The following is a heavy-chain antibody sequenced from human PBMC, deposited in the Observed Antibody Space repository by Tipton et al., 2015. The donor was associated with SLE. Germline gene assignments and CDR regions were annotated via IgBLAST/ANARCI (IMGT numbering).Heavy chain of an antibody. CDR1: GFTFSSYG. J-gene: IGHJ3*02. Sequence: SGFTFSSYGMHWVRQAPGKGLEWVAVISYDENNKYYADSVKGRFTIFRDNSKSTLFLQVNSLRPEDTAVYFCARGGLRNYYDSTGHYYSAFDIWGQGTMVTVSS. D-gene: IGHD3-22*01. V-gene: IGHV3-30*19. CDR3: ARGGLRNYYDSTGHYYSAFDI. CDR2: ISYDENNK.